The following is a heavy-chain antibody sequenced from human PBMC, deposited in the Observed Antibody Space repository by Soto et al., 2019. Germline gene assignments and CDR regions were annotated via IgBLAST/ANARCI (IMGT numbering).Heavy chain of an antibody. CDR3: ARAPIRNCSSTSCYTFGI. CDR2: MNPNSGNT. V-gene: IGHV1-8*01. CDR1: GYTFTSYD. D-gene: IGHD2-2*02. Sequence: ASVKVSCKASGYTFTSYDINWVRQATGQGLEWMGWMNPNSGNTGYAQKFQGRVTMTRNTSISTAYMELSSLRSEDTAVYYCARAPIRNCSSTSCYTFGIWGQGTMVTVSS. J-gene: IGHJ3*02.